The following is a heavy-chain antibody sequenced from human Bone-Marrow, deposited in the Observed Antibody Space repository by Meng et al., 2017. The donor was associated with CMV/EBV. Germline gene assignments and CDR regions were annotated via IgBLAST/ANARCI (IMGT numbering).Heavy chain of an antibody. CDR2: ISSSGSTI. J-gene: IGHJ4*02. CDR1: GFTFSSYG. D-gene: IGHD3-22*01. V-gene: IGHV3-48*04. Sequence: GESLKISCAASGFTFSSYGMHWVRQAPGKGLEWVSYISSSGSTIYYADSVKGRFTISRDNAKNSLYLQMNSLRAEDTAVYYCARVNQSSGYYYFDYWGQGTLVTVSS. CDR3: ARVNQSSGYYYFDY.